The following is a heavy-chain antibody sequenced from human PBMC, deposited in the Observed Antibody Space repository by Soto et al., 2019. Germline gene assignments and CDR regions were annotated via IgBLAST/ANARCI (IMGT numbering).Heavy chain of an antibody. CDR2: IIPIFGTT. D-gene: IGHD3-22*01. CDR3: ARDLRDHYDSSGYYPFDY. V-gene: IGHV1-69*12. J-gene: IGHJ4*01. CDR1: GGTFSNYA. Sequence: QVQLVQSGAEVKKPGSSVKVSCKASGGTFSNYAFSWVRQAPGQGLEWMGGIIPIFGTTNYAHKYQGRVTITADESTSTAYMELGSLGSEDTAGYYCARDLRDHYDSSGYYPFDYWGQEPWSPSPQ.